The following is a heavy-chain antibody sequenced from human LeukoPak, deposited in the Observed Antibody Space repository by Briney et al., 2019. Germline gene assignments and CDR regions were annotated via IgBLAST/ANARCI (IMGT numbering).Heavy chain of an antibody. J-gene: IGHJ5*02. CDR2: INPNSGGT. CDR3: ARDSVPTSGFDP. CDR1: GYTFTGYY. Sequence: ASVKVSCKASGYTFTGYYMHWVRQASGQGLEWMGWINPNSGGTNYAQKFQGRVTMTRDTSISTAYMELSRLRSDDTAVYYCARDSVPTSGFDPWGQGTLVTVSS. D-gene: IGHD3-16*01. V-gene: IGHV1-2*02.